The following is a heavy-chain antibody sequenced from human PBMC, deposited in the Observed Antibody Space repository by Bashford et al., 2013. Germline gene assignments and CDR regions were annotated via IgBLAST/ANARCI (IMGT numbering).Heavy chain of an antibody. J-gene: IGHJ4*02. CDR2: YHLMKHK. Sequence: VRQAPGKGLEWWELYHLMKHKYYADSVKGRFTISRDTSNSTLYLQMNSLRGEDTAVYYCARDPTVAGTPYYFDSWGQGTLVTVSS. D-gene: IGHD6-19*01. V-gene: IGHV3-30*04. CDR3: ARDPTVAGTPYYFDS.